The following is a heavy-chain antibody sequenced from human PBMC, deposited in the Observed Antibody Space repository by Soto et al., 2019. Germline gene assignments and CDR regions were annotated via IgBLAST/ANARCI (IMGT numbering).Heavy chain of an antibody. CDR1: GHTFTDYG. D-gene: IGHD3-16*02. CDR3: ARDYDYVWGTHRHTPSY. CDR2: ISTYNGNT. V-gene: IGHV1-18*04. J-gene: IGHJ4*02. Sequence: QVHLVQSGTEVKKPGASVTVSCKTSGHTFTDYGITWVRQAPGQGLEWVGWISTYNGNTDYAQKFQGRVTMTTDTSTNTVSMEVRSLTSDDTAVYYCARDYDYVWGTHRHTPSYWGQGTLVTISS.